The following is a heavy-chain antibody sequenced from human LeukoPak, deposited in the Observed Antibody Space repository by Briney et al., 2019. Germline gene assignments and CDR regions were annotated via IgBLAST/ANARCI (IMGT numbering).Heavy chain of an antibody. D-gene: IGHD3-22*01. V-gene: IGHV3-9*01. CDR2: ISWNSGII. CDR1: GFTFDDSA. CDR3: AKAPPYYSDSSGYFQH. Sequence: PGGSLRLSCAASGFTFDDSAMHWVRQVPGKGREGASGISWNSGIIDYADSVKGRFTISRDNAKNSLYLQMNNLRPDDTAFYYCAKAPPYYSDSSGYFQHWGQGTLVTVSS. J-gene: IGHJ1*01.